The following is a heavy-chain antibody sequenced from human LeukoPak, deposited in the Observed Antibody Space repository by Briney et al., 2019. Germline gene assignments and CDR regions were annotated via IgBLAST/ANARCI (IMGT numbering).Heavy chain of an antibody. V-gene: IGHV1-8*01. CDR2: MNPNSGNT. Sequence: ASVKVSCKASGYTFTSYDINWVRQATGQGLEWMGWMNPNSGNTGYAQKFQGRVTMTRNTPISTAYMELSSLRSEDTAVYYCARGLRRPVWGSYRYKKSYYFDYWGQGTLVTVSS. CDR3: ARGLRRPVWGSYRYKKSYYFDY. D-gene: IGHD3-16*02. CDR1: GYTFTSYD. J-gene: IGHJ4*02.